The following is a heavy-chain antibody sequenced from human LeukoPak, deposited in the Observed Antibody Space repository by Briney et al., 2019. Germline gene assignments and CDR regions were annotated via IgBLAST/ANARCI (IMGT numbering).Heavy chain of an antibody. CDR2: MNPYTGKT. CDR1: GYTFTNFD. D-gene: IGHD6-25*01. V-gene: IGHV1-8*03. J-gene: IGHJ4*02. CDR3: ARAPTPFYCDSSAYYSDF. Sequence: ASVKVSCTTSGYTFTNFDINWVRQATGQGLEWLGWMNPYTGKTGYAQKFQGRVTFTGDTSIRTAYMEVSSLTSEDTAVYYCARAPTPFYCDSSAYYSDFWGQGTLVTVSS.